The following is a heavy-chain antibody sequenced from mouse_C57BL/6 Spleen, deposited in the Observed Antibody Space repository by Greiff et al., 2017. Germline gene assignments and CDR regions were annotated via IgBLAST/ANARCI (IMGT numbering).Heavy chain of an antibody. J-gene: IGHJ2*01. D-gene: IGHD1-1*01. V-gene: IGHV1-66*01. CDR3: ASGSSHFDY. CDR2: IYPGSGNT. CDR1: GYSFTSYY. Sequence: VKLMESGPELVKPGASVKISCKASGYSFTSYYIHWVKQRPGQGLEWIGWIYPGSGNTKYNEKFKGKATLTADTSSSTAYMQLSSLTSEDSAVYYFASGSSHFDYWGQGTTLTVSS.